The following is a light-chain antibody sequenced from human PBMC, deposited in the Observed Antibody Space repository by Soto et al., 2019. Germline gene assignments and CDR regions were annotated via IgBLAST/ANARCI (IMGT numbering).Light chain of an antibody. CDR1: SGHSSYI. J-gene: IGLJ3*02. CDR2: LEGSGSY. CDR3: ETWDSNTHV. Sequence: QSVLTQSSSASASLGSSVKLTCTLSSGHSSYIIAWHQQQPGKAPRYLMKLEGSGSYNKGSGVPDRFSGSSSGADRYLTISNLHFEDEADYYCETWDSNTHVFGGGTQLTVL. V-gene: IGLV4-60*02.